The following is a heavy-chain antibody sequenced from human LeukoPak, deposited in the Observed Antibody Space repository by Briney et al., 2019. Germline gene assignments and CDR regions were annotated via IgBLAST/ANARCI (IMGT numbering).Heavy chain of an antibody. V-gene: IGHV1-18*01. Sequence: ASVKLSCKASGYTCSSYGISWVRNAPGQVLECMGWISAYNGNTNYARNLEGRVAMTTDTSTSTAYMEVRSLKSDDTAVYYCARLGAGYCSGGSCYSGDFDYWGQGTLVTVSS. CDR3: ARLGAGYCSGGSCYSGDFDY. J-gene: IGHJ4*02. CDR1: GYTCSSYG. D-gene: IGHD2-15*01. CDR2: ISAYNGNT.